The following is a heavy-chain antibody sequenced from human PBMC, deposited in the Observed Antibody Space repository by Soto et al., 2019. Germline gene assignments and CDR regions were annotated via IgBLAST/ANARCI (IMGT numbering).Heavy chain of an antibody. J-gene: IGHJ1*01. CDR3: AKGVPGIAVAGTGYFQH. CDR1: GFTFSDYY. Sequence: GGSLRLSCAASGFTFSDYYIHWIRRAPGKGLEWVSGISGSGDSTYYADSVKGRFTISRDNSKKTVYLQMNSLRAEDTAVYYCAKGVPGIAVAGTGYFQHWGQGTLVTVSS. CDR2: ISGSGDST. V-gene: IGHV3-23*01. D-gene: IGHD6-19*01.